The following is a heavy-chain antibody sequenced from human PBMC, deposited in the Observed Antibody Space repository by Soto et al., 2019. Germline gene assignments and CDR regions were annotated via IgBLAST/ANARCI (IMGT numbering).Heavy chain of an antibody. CDR2: IIPALGTA. J-gene: IGHJ2*01. Sequence: QDQLGQSGAEVKKPGSSVKVSCKASGGTFSSHTFSWVRQAPGQGLEWMGRIIPALGTATYAQKFQGRVTLTADESATTVYMELNSLRSEDTAVYYCARPDFGDYWYFDLWGRGTLVTVSS. CDR1: GGTFSSHT. CDR3: ARPDFGDYWYFDL. V-gene: IGHV1-69*08. D-gene: IGHD4-17*01.